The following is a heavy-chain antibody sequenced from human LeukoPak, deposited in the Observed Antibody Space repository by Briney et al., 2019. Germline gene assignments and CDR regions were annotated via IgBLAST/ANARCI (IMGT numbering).Heavy chain of an antibody. Sequence: PSETLSLTCSVSGGSISTSRHYWGWIRQPAGTGLEWIGSVSYSEGTFYNPSLKSRVTISVDTSKNQLSLKLTSVTAADTAVYYCARTRYYYNSRSYGAPYYFDYWGQGTLVTVSS. D-gene: IGHD3-10*01. CDR1: GGSISTSRHY. J-gene: IGHJ4*02. V-gene: IGHV4-39*01. CDR2: VSYSEGT. CDR3: ARTRYYYNSRSYGAPYYFDY.